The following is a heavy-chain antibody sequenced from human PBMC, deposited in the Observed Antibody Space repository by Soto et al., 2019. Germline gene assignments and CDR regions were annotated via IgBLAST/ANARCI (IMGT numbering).Heavy chain of an antibody. CDR1: GFTFSGFG. CDR3: ARWGKREGESSPPTDL. D-gene: IGHD3-16*01. V-gene: IGHV3-30*03. J-gene: IGHJ5*02. CDR2: ISYDGTNA. Sequence: QEELVESGGGVVQPGRSLRLSCAASGFTFSGFGMHWVRQAPGKGLEWVAVISYDGTNAIYADSVKGRFSVSRDNSKNIVYLQMNSLRNEDTATYYCARWGKREGESSPPTDLWGQGTLVTVSS.